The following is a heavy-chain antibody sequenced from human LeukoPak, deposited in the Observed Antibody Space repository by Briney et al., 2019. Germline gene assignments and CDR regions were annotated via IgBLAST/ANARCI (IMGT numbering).Heavy chain of an antibody. V-gene: IGHV3-30*04. CDR2: ISYDGSNK. CDR1: GFTFSSYA. CDR3: ARDGGFQDIVVVVATAPPDY. Sequence: PGGSLRLSCAASGFTFSSYAMHWVRQAPGKGLEWVAVISYDGSNKYYADSVKGRFTISRDNSKNTLYLQMNSLRAEDTAVYYCARDGGFQDIVVVVATAPPDYWGQEPWSPSPQ. J-gene: IGHJ4*01. D-gene: IGHD2-15*01.